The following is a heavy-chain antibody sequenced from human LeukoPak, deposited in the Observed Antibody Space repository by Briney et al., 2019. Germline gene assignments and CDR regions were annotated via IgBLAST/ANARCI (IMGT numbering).Heavy chain of an antibody. CDR3: AKVPYCGGDCYPGGDY. CDR2: ISSSSSYI. CDR1: GFTYSSYS. D-gene: IGHD2-21*02. Sequence: GGSLRLSCAASGFTYSSYSMNWVRQAPGKGLEWVSSISSSSSYIYYADSVKGRFTISRDNAKNSLYLQMNSLRAEDTAVYYCAKVPYCGGDCYPGGDYWGQGTLVTVSS. J-gene: IGHJ4*02. V-gene: IGHV3-21*04.